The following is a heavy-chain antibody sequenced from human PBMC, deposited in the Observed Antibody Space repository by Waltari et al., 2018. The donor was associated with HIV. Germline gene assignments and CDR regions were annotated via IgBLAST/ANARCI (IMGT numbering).Heavy chain of an antibody. CDR1: GYTFTKYW. Sequence: EVQLVQSGAEVKKPGESLKISCKGSGYTFTKYWIDWVRQTPGKGLEWVGAGCPGDSDVKYSPAFRGQVSISADVAINTAYLQWGRLKASDTAIYFCVRHFFSGGSARAALEPWGLGTSVTVSS. J-gene: IGHJ5*02. V-gene: IGHV5-51*03. CDR3: VRHFFSGGSARAALEP. D-gene: IGHD2-15*01. CDR2: GCPGDSDV.